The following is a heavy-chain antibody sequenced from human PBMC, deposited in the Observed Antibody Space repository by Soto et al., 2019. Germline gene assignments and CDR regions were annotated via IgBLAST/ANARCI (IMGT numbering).Heavy chain of an antibody. Sequence: QVQLLESGGGVVQPGRSLRLSCAASGFTFSSYAMHWVRQAPGKGLEWVAVISYDGSNKYYADSVKGRFTISRDNSKNTLYLQMNSLRAEDTAVYYCAFPGIAAVDYYFDYWGQGTLVTVSS. CDR1: GFTFSSYA. CDR3: AFPGIAAVDYYFDY. J-gene: IGHJ4*02. D-gene: IGHD6-13*01. V-gene: IGHV3-30*03. CDR2: ISYDGSNK.